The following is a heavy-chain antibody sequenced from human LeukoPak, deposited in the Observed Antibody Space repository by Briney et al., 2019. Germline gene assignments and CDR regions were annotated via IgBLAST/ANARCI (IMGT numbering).Heavy chain of an antibody. V-gene: IGHV4-59*01. CDR1: GGSISSYY. CDR3: ARGAYYEGSGFFDY. J-gene: IGHJ4*02. CDR2: IYYSGST. Sequence: SETLSLTCTVSGGSISSYYWSWIRQPPGKGLGWIGNIYYSGSTNYNPSLKSRVTISGDTSKNQFSLKLSSVTAADTAVYYCARGAYYEGSGFFDYWGQGTLVTVSS. D-gene: IGHD3-22*01.